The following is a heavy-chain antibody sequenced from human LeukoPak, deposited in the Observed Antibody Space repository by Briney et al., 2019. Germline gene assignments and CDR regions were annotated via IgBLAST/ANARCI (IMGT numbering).Heavy chain of an antibody. J-gene: IGHJ4*02. D-gene: IGHD5-18*01. CDR2: ISSSGSIT. CDR1: GFTFSSYE. V-gene: IGHV3-48*03. Sequence: GGSLRLSCAASGFTFSSYEMNWVRQAPGKGLEWVSYISSSGSITYYADSVKGRFTISRDNAKNSLYLQMNSLRAEDTAVYYCVREGGLNYGTRWGQGTLVTVSS. CDR3: VREGGLNYGTR.